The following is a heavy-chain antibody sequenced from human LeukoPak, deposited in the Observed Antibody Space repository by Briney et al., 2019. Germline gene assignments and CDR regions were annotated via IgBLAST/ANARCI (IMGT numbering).Heavy chain of an antibody. CDR2: IYYSGST. V-gene: IGHV4-39*07. CDR3: AREFYYDSSGFGY. Sequence: PSETLSLTCTVSGGSISSSSCYWGWIRQPPGKGLEWIGSIYYSGSTYYSPSLKSRLTISVDTSKNQFSLKLSSVTAADTAVYYCAREFYYDSSGFGYWGQGTLVTVSS. D-gene: IGHD3-22*01. J-gene: IGHJ4*02. CDR1: GGSISSSSCY.